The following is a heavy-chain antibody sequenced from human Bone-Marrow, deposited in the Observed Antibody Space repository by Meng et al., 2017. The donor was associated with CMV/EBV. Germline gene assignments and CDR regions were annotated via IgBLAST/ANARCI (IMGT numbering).Heavy chain of an antibody. V-gene: IGHV4-34*01. Sequence: VYGGSFHGYYWSWIRQPPGKGLEWIGEINHSGSTNYNPSLKSRVTISVDTSKNQFSLKLSSVTAADTAVYYCARGGGYYYRDRYFDYWGQGTLVTVSS. CDR1: GGSFHGYY. CDR2: INHSGST. D-gene: IGHD3-22*01. CDR3: ARGGGYYYRDRYFDY. J-gene: IGHJ4*02.